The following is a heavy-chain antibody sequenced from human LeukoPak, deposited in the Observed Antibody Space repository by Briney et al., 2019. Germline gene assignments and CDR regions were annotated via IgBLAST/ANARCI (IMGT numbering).Heavy chain of an antibody. CDR2: INHSGST. Sequence: SETLSLTCAVYGGSFSGYYWSRIRQPPGKGLEWIGEINHSGSTNYYPSLKSRVTISVDTSKNQFSLKLSSVTAADTAVYYCARDREVGATFDYWGQGTLVTVSS. D-gene: IGHD1-26*01. V-gene: IGHV4-34*01. CDR3: ARDREVGATFDY. CDR1: GGSFSGYY. J-gene: IGHJ4*02.